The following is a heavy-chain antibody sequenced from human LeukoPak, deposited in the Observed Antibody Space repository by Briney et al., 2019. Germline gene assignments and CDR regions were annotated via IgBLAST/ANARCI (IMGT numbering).Heavy chain of an antibody. CDR2: ISSSGSTI. CDR1: GFTFSDYY. J-gene: IGHJ3*02. V-gene: IGHV3-11*01. CDR3: ARDSLLPKEYQLLFRAFDI. D-gene: IGHD2-2*01. Sequence: GGSLRLSCAASGFTFSDYYMSWIRQAPGKGLEGVSYISSSGSTIYYADSVKGRFTISRDNAKNSLYLQMNSLRAEDTAVYYCARDSLLPKEYQLLFRAFDIWGQGTMVTVSS.